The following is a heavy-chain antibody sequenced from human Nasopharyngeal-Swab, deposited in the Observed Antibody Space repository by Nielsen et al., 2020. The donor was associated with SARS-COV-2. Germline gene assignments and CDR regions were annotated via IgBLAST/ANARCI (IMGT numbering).Heavy chain of an antibody. Sequence: GESLKISCAASGFTFSNYGMHWVRQAPGKGLEWLAVIWYDGSNKYYADSVKGRFTISRDNSKNTLYLQMNSLRAEDTAVYYCARGYSSGYYYVPYYFDYWGQGTLVTVSS. J-gene: IGHJ4*02. D-gene: IGHD3-22*01. CDR2: IWYDGSNK. V-gene: IGHV3-33*01. CDR1: GFTFSNYG. CDR3: ARGYSSGYYYVPYYFDY.